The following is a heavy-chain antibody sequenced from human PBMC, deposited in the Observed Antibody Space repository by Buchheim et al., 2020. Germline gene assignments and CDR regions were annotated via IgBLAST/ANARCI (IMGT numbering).Heavy chain of an antibody. CDR1: GGSISSGDYY. J-gene: IGHJ6*02. CDR2: IYYSGST. V-gene: IGHV4-30-4*01. Sequence: QVQLQESGPGLVKPSQTLSLTCTVSGGSISSGDYYWSWIRQPPGKGLEWIGYIYYSGSTYYNPSLKSRVTISVDTSKNQFSLKLSSVTAADTAVYYCTRDDFYCSGGSCYSRSGMDVWGQGTT. CDR3: TRDDFYCSGGSCYSRSGMDV. D-gene: IGHD2-15*01.